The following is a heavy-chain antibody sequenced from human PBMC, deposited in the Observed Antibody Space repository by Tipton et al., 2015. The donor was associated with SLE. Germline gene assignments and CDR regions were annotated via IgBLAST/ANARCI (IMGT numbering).Heavy chain of an antibody. V-gene: IGHV3-33*08. J-gene: IGHJ4*02. D-gene: IGHD5-12*01. CDR2: IWYDGSNK. CDR3: AASLVATIIPIDY. CDR1: GFTFSNYE. Sequence: SLRLSCAASGFTFSNYEMNWVRQAPGKGLEWVAVIWYDGSNKYYADSVKGRFTISRDNSKNTLYLQMNSLRAEDTAVYYCAASLVATIIPIDYWGQGTLVTVSS.